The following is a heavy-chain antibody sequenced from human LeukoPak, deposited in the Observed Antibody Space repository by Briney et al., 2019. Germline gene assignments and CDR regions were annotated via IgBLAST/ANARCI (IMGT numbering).Heavy chain of an antibody. V-gene: IGHV5-51*01. CDR1: GYSFTNSW. J-gene: IGHJ5*02. CDR2: IYPGDSDT. CDR3: ARTSIAASNWFDP. Sequence: GESLKISCKGSGYSFTNSWIVWVRQMPGKGLEWMGIIYPGDSDTRYSPSFQGQVTISAAKSISTAYLQWSSLKASDTAMYYCARTSIAASNWFDPWGQGTLVTVSS. D-gene: IGHD6-6*01.